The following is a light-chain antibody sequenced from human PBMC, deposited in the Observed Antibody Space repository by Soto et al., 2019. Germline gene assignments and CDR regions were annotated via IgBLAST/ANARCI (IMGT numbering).Light chain of an antibody. V-gene: IGLV2-8*01. CDR1: NTDVGGYNY. CDR2: EVT. CDR3: SSYAGSNVWV. Sequence: QSALTQPPSASGSPGQSVTISCTGSNTDVGGYNYVSWYQQHPGKAPKVMIYEVTKRPSGAPARFSGSRSGNTASLTVSGLQAEDEADYYCSSYAGSNVWVFGGGTKLTVL. J-gene: IGLJ3*02.